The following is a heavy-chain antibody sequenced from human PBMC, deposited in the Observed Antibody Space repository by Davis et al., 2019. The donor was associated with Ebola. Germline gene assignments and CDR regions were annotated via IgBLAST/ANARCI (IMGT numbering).Heavy chain of an antibody. V-gene: IGHV3-53*01. CDR1: GFTVRNTH. Sequence: PGGSLRLSCDASGFTVRNTHMTWVRQAPGKGLEWVSGVYGGDTHYADSVKGRFTISRDNSKNTLHLQMNSLRVEDTAVHFCAREPTGNYYYFYGMDVWGKGTTVSVSS. CDR2: VYGGDT. D-gene: IGHD4-11*01. J-gene: IGHJ6*04. CDR3: AREPTGNYYYFYGMDV.